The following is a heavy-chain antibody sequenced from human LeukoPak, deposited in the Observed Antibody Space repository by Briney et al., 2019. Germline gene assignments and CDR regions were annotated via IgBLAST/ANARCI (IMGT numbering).Heavy chain of an antibody. D-gene: IGHD6-13*01. Sequence: GGSLRLSCAASGFTFSSYSMNWVRQAPGKGLEWVSSISSSSYIYYADSVKGRFTISRDNAKNSLYLQMNSLRAEDTAVYYCARDPYPGIAAAGRNWFDPWGQGTLVTVSS. CDR2: ISSSSYI. J-gene: IGHJ5*02. CDR3: ARDPYPGIAAAGRNWFDP. V-gene: IGHV3-21*01. CDR1: GFTFSSYS.